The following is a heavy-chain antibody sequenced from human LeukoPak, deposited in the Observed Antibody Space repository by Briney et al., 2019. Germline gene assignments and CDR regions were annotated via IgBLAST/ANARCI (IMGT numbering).Heavy chain of an antibody. V-gene: IGHV1-18*01. CDR1: GYTFSTYG. CDR3: AKVAGDRMDY. Sequence: ASVKVSCKASGYTFSTYGFCWVRQAPGHGLEWMGWISSNTGKTDYAQKFQGRVTLTTDTSTSTAYMELRSLRPDDTALYYCAKVAGDRMDYWGQGTLLTVSS. CDR2: ISSNTGKT. J-gene: IGHJ4*02. D-gene: IGHD6-13*01.